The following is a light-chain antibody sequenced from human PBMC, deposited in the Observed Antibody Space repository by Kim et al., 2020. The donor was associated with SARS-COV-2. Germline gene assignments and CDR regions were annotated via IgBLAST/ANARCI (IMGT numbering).Light chain of an antibody. V-gene: IGLV2-14*03. Sequence: QSALTQPASVSGSPGQSITISCTGSRIDNVIYDSVSWYQQHPGKAPKLLIYGVSDRPSGLSTRFSGSKSGNTASLTISGLQAEDAADYYCIAYTTRSTLVIGGGTQLTVL. CDR2: GVS. J-gene: IGLJ3*02. CDR1: RIDNVIYDS. CDR3: IAYTTRSTLV.